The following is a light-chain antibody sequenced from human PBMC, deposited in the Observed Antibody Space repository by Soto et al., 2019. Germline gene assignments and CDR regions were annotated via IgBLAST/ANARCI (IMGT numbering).Light chain of an antibody. V-gene: IGKV1-39*01. CDR2: AAS. CDR1: QSISSY. Sequence: DIQMTQSPSSLSASVGDRFTITCRASQSISSYLNWYQQKPGEAPKLLIYAASSLQSGVPSRFSGSGSGTDFTLTISSLQPEDFATYYCQQSYSTWTFGQGTKVDIK. CDR3: QQSYSTWT. J-gene: IGKJ1*01.